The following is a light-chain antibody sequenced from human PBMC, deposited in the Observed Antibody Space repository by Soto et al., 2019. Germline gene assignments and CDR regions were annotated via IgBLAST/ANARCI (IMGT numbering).Light chain of an antibody. CDR3: QQDGRSPSIT. CDR2: GGS. CDR1: QSVSRTY. V-gene: IGKV3-20*01. J-gene: IGKJ5*01. Sequence: EIVLTQSPGTLSLSPGERATLSCRASQSVSRTYLAWYQQKPGQPPRLLIYGGSSRASGIPDRFSGSGSGTEFTLTISRLEPEDFAVYYCQQDGRSPSITFGQGTRLEIK.